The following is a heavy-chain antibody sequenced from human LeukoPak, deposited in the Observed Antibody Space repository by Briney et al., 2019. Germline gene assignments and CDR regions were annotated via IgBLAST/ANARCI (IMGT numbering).Heavy chain of an antibody. D-gene: IGHD6-19*01. CDR1: GFTFTNYA. CDR3: ARDIGIAVAGSDY. Sequence: GGSLRLSCVASGFTFTNYAMSWVRQAPGKGLEWVAVIWYDGSNKYYADSVKGRFTISRDNSKNTLYLQMNSLRAEDTAVYYCARDIGIAVAGSDYWGQGTLVTVSS. V-gene: IGHV3-33*08. J-gene: IGHJ4*02. CDR2: IWYDGSNK.